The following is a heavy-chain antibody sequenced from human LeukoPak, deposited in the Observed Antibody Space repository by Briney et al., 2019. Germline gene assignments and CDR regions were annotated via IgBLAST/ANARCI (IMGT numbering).Heavy chain of an antibody. CDR1: GFTFSGSA. J-gene: IGHJ4*02. CDR2: IRSKANSYAT. CDR3: TRPVLSGGNYYDSSGY. V-gene: IGHV3-73*01. D-gene: IGHD3-22*01. Sequence: PGGSLRLSCAASGFTFSGSAMHWVRQASGKGLEWVGRIRSKANSYATAYAASVKGRFTISRDDSKNTAYLQMNSLKTEDTAVYYCTRPVLSGGNYYDSSGYWGQGTLVTVSS.